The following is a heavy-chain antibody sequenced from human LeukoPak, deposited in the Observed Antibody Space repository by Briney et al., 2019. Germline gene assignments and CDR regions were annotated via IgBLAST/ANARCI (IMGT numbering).Heavy chain of an antibody. Sequence: GGSLRLSCAASGFTFNSYWMHWVRQAPGKGLEWVAVIWYDGSNKYYADSVKGRFTISRDNSKNTLYLQMNSLRAEDTAVYYCARDWSPYCGGDCSPFDYWGQGTLVTVSS. CDR2: IWYDGSNK. CDR1: GFTFNSYW. CDR3: ARDWSPYCGGDCSPFDY. V-gene: IGHV3-33*08. J-gene: IGHJ4*02. D-gene: IGHD2-21*02.